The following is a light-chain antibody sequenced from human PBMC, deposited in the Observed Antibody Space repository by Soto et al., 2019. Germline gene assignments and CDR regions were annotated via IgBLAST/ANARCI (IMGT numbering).Light chain of an antibody. V-gene: IGLV2-8*01. J-gene: IGLJ2*01. CDR1: SSDVGGYNY. CDR3: ASYTGSDTLV. CDR2: EVS. Sequence: QSALTQPPSASGSPGQSVTISCTGTSSDVGGYNYVSWYQQPPGKATKLMIYEVSKRPSGVPDRLSGSKSGNTASLTVSGLQVEDEADYYCASYTGSDTLVFGGGTKLTVL.